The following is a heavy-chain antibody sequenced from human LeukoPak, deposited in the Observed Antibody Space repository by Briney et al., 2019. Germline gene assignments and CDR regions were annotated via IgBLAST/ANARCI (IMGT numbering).Heavy chain of an antibody. D-gene: IGHD2-2*01. CDR1: GYSFTNYW. V-gene: IGHV5-51*01. Sequence: KPGESLKISCKGSGYSFTNYWIGWVRQMPGKGLEWMGIIYPGDSDTRYSPSFQGQVTISADKSISTAYLQWSSLKASDTAMYYCARRPRYCSSTSCYYYYYYGMDVWGQGTTVTVSS. J-gene: IGHJ6*02. CDR3: ARRPRYCSSTSCYYYYYYGMDV. CDR2: IYPGDSDT.